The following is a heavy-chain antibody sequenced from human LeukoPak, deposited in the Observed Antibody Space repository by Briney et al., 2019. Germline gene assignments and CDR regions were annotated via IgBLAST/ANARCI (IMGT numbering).Heavy chain of an antibody. CDR2: IYTSGST. Sequence: SQTLSLTCTVSGGSISSGSYYWSWIRQPAGKGLEWIGRIYTSGSTNYNPSLKSRVTISVDTSKNQFSLKLSSVTAADAAVYYCARSSPDQAEFYFDYWGQGTLVTVSS. CDR3: ARSSPDQAEFYFDY. CDR1: GGSISSGSYY. J-gene: IGHJ4*02. D-gene: IGHD6-6*01. V-gene: IGHV4-61*02.